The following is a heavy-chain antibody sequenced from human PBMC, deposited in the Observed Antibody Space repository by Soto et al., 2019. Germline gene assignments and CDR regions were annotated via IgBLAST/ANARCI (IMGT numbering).Heavy chain of an antibody. D-gene: IGHD3-22*01. V-gene: IGHV1-18*01. CDR1: GYTFTSYG. CDR3: ARDHYDSSGYYYPHAFDI. CDR2: ISAYNGNT. Sequence: ASVKVSCKASGYTFTSYGISWVRQAPGQGIEWMGWISAYNGNTNYAQKLQGRVTMTTDTSTSTAYMELRSLRSDDTAVYYCARDHYDSSGYYYPHAFDIWGQGTMVTVSS. J-gene: IGHJ3*02.